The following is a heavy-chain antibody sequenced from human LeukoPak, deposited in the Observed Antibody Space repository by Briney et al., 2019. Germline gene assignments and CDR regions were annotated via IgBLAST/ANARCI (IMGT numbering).Heavy chain of an antibody. CDR2: ICHSGST. V-gene: IGHV4/OR15-8*03. Sequence: PSETLSLTCDVSGDSITSPNWWSWVRQPPGKGLQWIGEICHSGSTSYNPSLKSRVTIAVDKSRNQFSLKLTSVIAADTAVYYCARVVDTAPYYFDYWGQGTLVTVSS. J-gene: IGHJ4*02. D-gene: IGHD5-18*01. CDR3: ARVVDTAPYYFDY. CDR1: GDSITSPNW.